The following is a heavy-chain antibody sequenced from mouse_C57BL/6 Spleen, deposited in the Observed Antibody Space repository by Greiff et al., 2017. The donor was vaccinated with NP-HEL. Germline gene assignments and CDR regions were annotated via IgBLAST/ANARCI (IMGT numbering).Heavy chain of an antibody. Sequence: VQLQQSGTELVKPGASVKLSCKASGYTFTSYWMHWVKQRPGQGLEWIGNINSSYGGTNYNEKFKSKATLTVDKSSSTAYMQLSSLTSEDSAVYYCARSGLLSYAMGYWGQGTSVTVSS. J-gene: IGHJ4*01. CDR1: GYTFTSYW. D-gene: IGHD2-3*01. CDR2: INSSYGGT. V-gene: IGHV1-53*01. CDR3: ARSGLLSYAMGY.